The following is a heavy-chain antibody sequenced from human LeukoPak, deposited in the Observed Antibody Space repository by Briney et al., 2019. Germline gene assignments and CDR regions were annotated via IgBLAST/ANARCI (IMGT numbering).Heavy chain of an antibody. J-gene: IGHJ4*02. D-gene: IGHD3-9*01. Sequence: PGGSLRLSCAASGFTFSSYSMHWVRQAPGKGLEWVSSISRTSGYISYADSVKGRFTISRDNAKNSLYLQMNSLRAEDTAVYYCAKAEGYDILTGLDYWGQGTLVTVSS. V-gene: IGHV3-21*01. CDR3: AKAEGYDILTGLDY. CDR1: GFTFSSYS. CDR2: ISRTSGYI.